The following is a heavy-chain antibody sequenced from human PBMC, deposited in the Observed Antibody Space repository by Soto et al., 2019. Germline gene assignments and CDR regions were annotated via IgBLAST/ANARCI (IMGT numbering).Heavy chain of an antibody. J-gene: IGHJ4*02. D-gene: IGHD3-10*01. CDR1: GFTFSGSA. Sequence: GGSLRLSCAASGFTFSGSAMHWVRQASGKGLEWVGRIRSKVNNYATSYAASVKSRFTISRDDSKNTAYLQMNSLKTEDTAVYYCTRHVHISGSYFDWGQGTLVTVSS. CDR2: IRSKVNNYAT. CDR3: TRHVHISGSYFD. V-gene: IGHV3-73*01.